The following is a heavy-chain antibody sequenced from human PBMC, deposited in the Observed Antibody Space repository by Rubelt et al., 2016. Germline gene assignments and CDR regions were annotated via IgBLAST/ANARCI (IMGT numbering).Heavy chain of an antibody. CDR3: AKPLVGGNAFDI. CDR2: ISYDGSNK. D-gene: IGHD3-16*01. Sequence: KGLEWVAVISYDGSNKYYAGSVKGRFTISRDNSKNTLYLQMNSLRAEDTAVYYCAKPLVGGNAFDIWGQGTMVTVSS. V-gene: IGHV3-30*18. J-gene: IGHJ3*02.